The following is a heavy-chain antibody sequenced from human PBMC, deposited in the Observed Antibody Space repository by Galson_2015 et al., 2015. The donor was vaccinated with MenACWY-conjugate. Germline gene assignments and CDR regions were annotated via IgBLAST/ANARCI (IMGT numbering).Heavy chain of an antibody. D-gene: IGHD6-25*01. CDR2: IYHTGHT. Sequence: ETLSLTCIISGDSISFTNWWSWVRQSPGKGLAWIGEIYHTGHTRYNPSLKSRLTISVDKSKTQFSMSLTSVTAADTAVYYCVRVHRAATGFDHWGHGTLVTVSS. J-gene: IGHJ4*01. CDR1: GDSISFTNW. CDR3: VRVHRAATGFDH. V-gene: IGHV4-4*02.